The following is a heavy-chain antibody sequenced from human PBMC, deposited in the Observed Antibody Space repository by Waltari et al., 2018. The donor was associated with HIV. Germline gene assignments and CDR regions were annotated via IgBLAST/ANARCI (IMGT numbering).Heavy chain of an antibody. CDR2: IDPSDSYT. CDR3: ARLKTSHYYDSSGYYYYYVMDV. Sequence: EVQLVQSGAEVKKPGESLRISCQGSGYSFTSYWISWVRQMPGKGLEWMGRIDPSDSYTNYSPSFQGNVTISADKSVSTAYLQWSSLKASDTAMYYCARLKTSHYYDSSGYYYYYVMDVWGQGTTVTVSS. V-gene: IGHV5-10-1*01. CDR1: GYSFTSYW. D-gene: IGHD3-22*01. J-gene: IGHJ6*02.